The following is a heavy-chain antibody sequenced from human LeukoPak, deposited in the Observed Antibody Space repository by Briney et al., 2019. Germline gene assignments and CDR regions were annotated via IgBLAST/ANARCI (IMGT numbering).Heavy chain of an antibody. CDR1: GFTFSSYA. D-gene: IGHD2-15*01. CDR2: ISGSGGST. CDR3: SRYSPWFDY. V-gene: IGHV3-23*01. Sequence: PGGSLRLSCAASGFTFSSYAMSWVRQAPGKGLEWVSAISGSGGSTYYADSVKGRFTISRDNSKNSLYLQMNSLRPEDTAVYYCSRYSPWFDYWGQGALVTVSS. J-gene: IGHJ4*02.